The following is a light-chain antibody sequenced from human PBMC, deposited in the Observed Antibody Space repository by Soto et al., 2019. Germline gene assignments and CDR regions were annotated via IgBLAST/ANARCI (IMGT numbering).Light chain of an antibody. CDR3: QQYNGYSRT. J-gene: IGKJ1*01. CDR1: QTIGSS. CDR2: DAS. Sequence: DIQMTQSPSTLSASVGDRVTITCRASQTIGSSLAWYQQKPGKAPNLLISDASSLERGVPSRFSGSGSGTEFTLTIRSLQPDDFAHYYGQQYNGYSRTFGQGTKVEIK. V-gene: IGKV1-5*01.